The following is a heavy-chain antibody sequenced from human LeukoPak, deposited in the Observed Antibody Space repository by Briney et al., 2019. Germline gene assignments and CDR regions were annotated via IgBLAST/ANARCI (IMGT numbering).Heavy chain of an antibody. CDR3: AKDRSDTLRFLEWLSQNYYYGMDV. V-gene: IGHV3-23*01. CDR1: GFTFSSYA. J-gene: IGHJ6*02. CDR2: ISGSGGST. Sequence: PGGSLRLSCAASGFTFSSYAMSWVRQAPGKGLEWVSAISGSGGSTYYADSVKGRFTISRDNSKNTLYLQMNSLRAEDTAVYYCAKDRSDTLRFLEWLSQNYYYGMDVWGQGTTVIVSS. D-gene: IGHD3-3*01.